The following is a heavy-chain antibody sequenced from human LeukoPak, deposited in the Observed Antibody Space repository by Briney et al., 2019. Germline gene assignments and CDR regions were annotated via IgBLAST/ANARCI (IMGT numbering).Heavy chain of an antibody. J-gene: IGHJ4*02. CDR2: IKQDGSEK. CDR3: ARDEHQYYSESSGRFDF. V-gene: IGHV3-7*04. Sequence: GGSLRLSCVASGFTFSFYWMAWVPQAPGKGLEWMANIKQDGSEKYYVDSARGRFTISRDNAKNSLYLQMNSLRAEDTAVYYCARDEHQYYSESSGRFDFWGQGVLVTVSS. D-gene: IGHD3-22*01. CDR1: GFTFSFYW.